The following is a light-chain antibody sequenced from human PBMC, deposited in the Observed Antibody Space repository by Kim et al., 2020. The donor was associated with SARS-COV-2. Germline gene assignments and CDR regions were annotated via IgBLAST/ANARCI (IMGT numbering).Light chain of an antibody. V-gene: IGLV4-69*01. CDR1: SGHSSYA. CDR2: LNSDGSH. J-gene: IGLJ2*01. CDR3: QTWDTGIRV. Sequence: ATVKITCILSSGHSSYASAWHQQQPGKGPRYLMKLNSDGSHSKGDGIPDRFSGSSSGAERYLTISSLQSEDEADYYCQTWDTGIRVFGGGTQLTVL.